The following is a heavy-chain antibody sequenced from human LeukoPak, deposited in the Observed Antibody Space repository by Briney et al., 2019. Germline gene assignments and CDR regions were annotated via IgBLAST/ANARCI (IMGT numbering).Heavy chain of an antibody. CDR3: AREGSGHGIYCSGGSCYTPNDAFDV. Sequence: SETLSLTCTVSGGSISNYYWSWIRQPAGTGLEWIGRIYTSGSTNYNPSLKSRITMSVDTSKNQFSLKLSSVTAADTAVYYCAREGSGHGIYCSGGSCYTPNDAFDVWGQGTMVTVSS. J-gene: IGHJ3*01. D-gene: IGHD2-15*01. CDR1: GGSISNYY. CDR2: IYTSGST. V-gene: IGHV4-4*07.